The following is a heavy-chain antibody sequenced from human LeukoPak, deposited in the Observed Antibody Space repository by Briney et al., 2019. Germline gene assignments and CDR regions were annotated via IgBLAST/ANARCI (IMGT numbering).Heavy chain of an antibody. D-gene: IGHD6-19*01. V-gene: IGHV3-21*05. J-gene: IGHJ4*02. Sequence: KSGGSLRLSCAASGFTFSSYSMNWVRQAPGKGLEWVPYISSSSSYIYYADSVKGRFTISRDNAKNSLYLQMNSLRAEDTAVYYCARDLYGFEEQWLVWGQGTLVTVSS. CDR2: ISSSSSYI. CDR1: GFTFSSYS. CDR3: ARDLYGFEEQWLV.